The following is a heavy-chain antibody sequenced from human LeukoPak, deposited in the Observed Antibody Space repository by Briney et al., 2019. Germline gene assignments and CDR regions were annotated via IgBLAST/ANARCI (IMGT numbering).Heavy chain of an antibody. CDR1: GYTFGDYY. J-gene: IGHJ4*02. CDR2: LNPRTGVT. Sequence: GASVRVSCKASGYTFGDYYLYWVRQAPGQGLEWVGWLNPRTGVTKYAQQFQGRVSMTRDTSISTAYMELSRLTSDDTAVYYCARDHRLAKIGYDMPGDWGQGSLVIVSS. D-gene: IGHD5-12*01. CDR3: ARDHRLAKIGYDMPGD. V-gene: IGHV1-2*02.